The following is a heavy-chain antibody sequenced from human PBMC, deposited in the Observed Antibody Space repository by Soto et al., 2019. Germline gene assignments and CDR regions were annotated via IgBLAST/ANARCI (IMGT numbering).Heavy chain of an antibody. CDR2: IIPIFGTA. CDR3: ARSLLLWFGELSPYYGMDV. Sequence: SVKVSCKASGGTFSSYAISWVRQAPGQGLEWMGGIIPIFGTANYAQKFQGRVTITADESTSTAYMELSSLRSEDTAVYYCARSLLLWFGELSPYYGMDVWGQGPTLTVSS. J-gene: IGHJ6*02. V-gene: IGHV1-69*13. CDR1: GGTFSSYA. D-gene: IGHD3-10*01.